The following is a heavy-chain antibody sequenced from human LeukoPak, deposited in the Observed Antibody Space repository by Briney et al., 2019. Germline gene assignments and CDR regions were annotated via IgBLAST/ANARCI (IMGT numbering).Heavy chain of an antibody. Sequence: PSETLSLTCTVSGGSISSSSYYWGWIRQPPGKGLEWIGSIYYSGSTYYNPSLKSRVTISVDTSKNQFSLKLSSVTAADTAVYYCARVDTTVIPLGRAEYFQHWGQAPWSPSPQ. J-gene: IGHJ1*01. V-gene: IGHV4-39*07. D-gene: IGHD4-17*01. CDR2: IYYSGST. CDR1: GGSISSSSYY. CDR3: ARVDTTVIPLGRAEYFQH.